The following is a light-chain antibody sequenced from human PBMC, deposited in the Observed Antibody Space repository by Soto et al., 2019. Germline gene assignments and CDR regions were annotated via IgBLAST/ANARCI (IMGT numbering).Light chain of an antibody. CDR3: QQYATLPLT. Sequence: EIVLTQSPGTLSLSPGERATLSCRASQFIDYLAWYQHRRGQAPRLLLLGASTSAPGIPDRFSGSGSGTDFTLTISRLEPEDFAVYYCQQYATLPLTFGGGTKVETK. J-gene: IGKJ4*01. V-gene: IGKV3-20*01. CDR2: GAS. CDR1: QFIDY.